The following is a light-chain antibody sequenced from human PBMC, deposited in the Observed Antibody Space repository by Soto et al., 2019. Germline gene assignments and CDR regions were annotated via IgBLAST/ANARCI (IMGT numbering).Light chain of an antibody. J-gene: IGKJ4*01. CDR1: QSVSSY. Sequence: EIVLTQSPATLSLSPGERATLSCRASQSVSSYLAWYQQKPGQAPRLLIYDASNRATGIPARFSGSGSGTDFTLTISSLESEDFAVYYCQQRGDWPTFGGGTKVEIK. CDR2: DAS. CDR3: QQRGDWPT. V-gene: IGKV3-11*01.